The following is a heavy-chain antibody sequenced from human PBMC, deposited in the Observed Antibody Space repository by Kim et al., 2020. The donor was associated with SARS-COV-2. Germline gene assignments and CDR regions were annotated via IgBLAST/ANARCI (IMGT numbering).Heavy chain of an antibody. V-gene: IGHV4-39*01. Sequence: SETLSLTCTVSGGSISSSSYYWGWIRQPPGKGLEWIGSIYYSGSTYYNPSLKSRVTISVDTSKNQFSLKLSSVTAADTAVYYCASPGGGYFDWFSDHYFDYWGQGTLVTVSS. CDR2: IYYSGST. D-gene: IGHD3-9*01. CDR1: GGSISSSSYY. J-gene: IGHJ4*02. CDR3: ASPGGGYFDWFSDHYFDY.